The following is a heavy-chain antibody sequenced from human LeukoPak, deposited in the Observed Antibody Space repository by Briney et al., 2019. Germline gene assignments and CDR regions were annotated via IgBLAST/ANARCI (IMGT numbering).Heavy chain of an antibody. J-gene: IGHJ3*02. CDR2: INSDATTT. V-gene: IGHV3-74*03. CDR1: AFSINKFW. CDR3: ARSGIGRGFDI. Sequence: GGSLRLPCAASAFSINKFWMHWARQGPGKGLEWVSRINSDATTTTYADSVKGRFTVSRDNAKNMVYLEMNSLRGDDTAVYYCARSGIGRGFDIWGQGATVTVSS. D-gene: IGHD1-1*01.